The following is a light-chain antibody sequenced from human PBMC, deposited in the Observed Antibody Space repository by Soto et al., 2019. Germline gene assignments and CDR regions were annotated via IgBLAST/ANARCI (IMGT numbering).Light chain of an antibody. J-gene: IGLJ1*01. V-gene: IGLV2-14*01. CDR3: CAYTSTSALYV. CDR2: EVS. CDR1: SHDIGGYKY. Sequence: QSALTQPASVSGSPGQSITISCTGTSHDIGGYKYVSWYQQHPGKAPKLMIYEVSNRPSGVSNRFSGSKSGNTASLTISGRQNEDEADYYCCAYTSTSALYVFGTGTKLTVL.